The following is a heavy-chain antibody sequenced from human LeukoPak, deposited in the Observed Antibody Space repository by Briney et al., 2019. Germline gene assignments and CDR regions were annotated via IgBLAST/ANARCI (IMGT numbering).Heavy chain of an antibody. CDR1: GFTFSSYS. CDR2: ISSSSSYI. V-gene: IGHV3-21*01. J-gene: IGHJ5*02. Sequence: PGGSLRLSCAASGFTFSSYSMNWVRQAPGKGLEWVSSISSSSSYIYYADSVKGRFTISRDNAKNSLYLQMNSLRAEDTAVYYCARDRSVRGAPSGFDPWGQGTLVTVSS. D-gene: IGHD1-1*01. CDR3: ARDRSVRGAPSGFDP.